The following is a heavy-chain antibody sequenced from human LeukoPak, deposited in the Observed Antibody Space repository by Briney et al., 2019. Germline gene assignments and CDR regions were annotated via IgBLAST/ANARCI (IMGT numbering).Heavy chain of an antibody. Sequence: TGGSLRLSCAASGFTFSSYAMSWVRQAPGKGLEWVSVISGSGGTTYYADSVKGRFTISRDNSKNTLYLQMNSLRAEDTAVYYCAKDPSMVRGVRDYYYMDVWGKGTTVTISS. CDR3: AKDPSMVRGVRDYYYMDV. CDR2: ISGSGGTT. J-gene: IGHJ6*03. V-gene: IGHV3-23*01. D-gene: IGHD3-10*01. CDR1: GFTFSSYA.